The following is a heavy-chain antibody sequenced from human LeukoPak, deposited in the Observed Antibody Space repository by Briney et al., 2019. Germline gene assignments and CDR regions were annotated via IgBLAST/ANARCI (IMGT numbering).Heavy chain of an antibody. V-gene: IGHV1-69*04. CDR1: GGTFSSCA. CDR3: AKDDIAAAVDDY. CDR2: IIPILGIA. D-gene: IGHD6-13*01. J-gene: IGHJ4*02. Sequence: GASVKVSCKASGGTFSSCAISWVRQAPGQGLEWMGRIIPILGIANYAQKFQGRVTITADKSTSTAYMELSSLRSEDTAVYYCAKDDIAAAVDDYWGQGTLVTVSS.